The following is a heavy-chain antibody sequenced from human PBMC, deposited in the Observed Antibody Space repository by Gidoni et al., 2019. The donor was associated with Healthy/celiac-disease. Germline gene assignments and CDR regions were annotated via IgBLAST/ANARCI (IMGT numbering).Heavy chain of an antibody. D-gene: IGHD2-21*02. CDR3: ARDPGDLGHY. J-gene: IGHJ4*02. Sequence: QLQLQESGPGLVKPSETLSLTCTGPGGPISSSSDYWGWIRQPPGKGLEWIGSIYYSGSTYYNPSLKSRVTISVDTSKNQFSLKLSSVTAADTAVYYCARDPGDLGHYWGQGTLVTVSS. CDR1: GGPISSSSDY. V-gene: IGHV4-39*07. CDR2: IYYSGST.